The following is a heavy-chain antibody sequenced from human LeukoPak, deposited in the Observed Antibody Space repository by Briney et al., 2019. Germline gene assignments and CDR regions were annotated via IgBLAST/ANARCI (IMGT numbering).Heavy chain of an antibody. J-gene: IGHJ6*03. CDR3: ARDRTGEGYYYYYYMDV. Sequence: SETLSLTCAVYGGSFSGYYWSWIRQPPGKGLEWIGEINHSGSTNYNPSLKSRVTISVDTSKNQFSLKLSSVTAADTAVYYCARDRTGEGYYYYYYMDVWGKGTTVTVSS. CDR1: GGSFSGYY. D-gene: IGHD1/OR15-1a*01. CDR2: INHSGST. V-gene: IGHV4-34*01.